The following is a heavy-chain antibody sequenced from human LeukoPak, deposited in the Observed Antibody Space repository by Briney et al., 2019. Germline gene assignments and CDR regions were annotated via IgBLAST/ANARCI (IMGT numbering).Heavy chain of an antibody. J-gene: IGHJ6*03. D-gene: IGHD1-7*01. Sequence: PSETLSLTCTVSGGSISSYYWSWLRQPAGKGLEWIGRIYTSGSTNYNPSLKSRVTMSVDTCKNQFSLKLSSVTAADTAVYYCARDRVELSYYYYYYMDVWGKGTTVTVSS. CDR3: ARDRVELSYYYYYYMDV. CDR1: GGSISSYY. V-gene: IGHV4-4*07. CDR2: IYTSGST.